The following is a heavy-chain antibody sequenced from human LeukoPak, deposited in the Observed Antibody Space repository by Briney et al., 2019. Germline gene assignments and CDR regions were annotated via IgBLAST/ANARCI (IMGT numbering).Heavy chain of an antibody. D-gene: IGHD4-17*01. CDR3: ARDRDYGDLPIDY. J-gene: IGHJ4*02. Sequence: PGGSLRLSCAASGFTFSSYAMHWVRQAPGKGLEYVSAISSNGGSTYYANSVKGRFIISRDNAKNSLYLQMNSLRAEDTAVYYCARDRDYGDLPIDYWGQGTLVTVSS. CDR2: ISSNGGST. V-gene: IGHV3-64*01. CDR1: GFTFSSYA.